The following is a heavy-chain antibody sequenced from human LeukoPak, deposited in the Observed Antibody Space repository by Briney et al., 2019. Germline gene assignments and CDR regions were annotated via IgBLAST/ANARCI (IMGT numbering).Heavy chain of an antibody. CDR2: INAGNGNT. CDR1: GYTFTSYA. V-gene: IGHV1-3*01. Sequence: ASVKVSCKASGYTFTSYAMHWVRQAPGQRLGWMGWINAGNGNTKYSQKFQGRVTITRDTSASTAYMELSSLRSEDTAVYYCAREGRLRYFDPNPYFDYWGQGTLVTVSS. D-gene: IGHD3-9*01. J-gene: IGHJ4*02. CDR3: AREGRLRYFDPNPYFDY.